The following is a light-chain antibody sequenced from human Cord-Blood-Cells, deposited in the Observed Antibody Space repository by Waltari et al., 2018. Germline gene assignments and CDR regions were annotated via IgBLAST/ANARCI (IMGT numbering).Light chain of an antibody. V-gene: IGLV2-14*01. J-gene: IGLJ1*01. CDR2: GVS. CDR3: SSYTSSSTYV. Sequence: QSALTQPASVSGSPGQSITISCTGTSSDGGGYNYALCYQQHPGKTPKLMIYGVSKRPSGVSNRFSGSKSGNTASLTISGLQAEDEADYYCSSYTSSSTYVFGTGTKVTVL. CDR1: SSDGGGYNY.